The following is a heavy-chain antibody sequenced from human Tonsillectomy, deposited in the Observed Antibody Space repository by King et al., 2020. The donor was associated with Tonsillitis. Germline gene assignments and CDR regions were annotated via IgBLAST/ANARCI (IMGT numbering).Heavy chain of an antibody. CDR3: ARGRNWALDY. CDR2: IKPDGSQK. Sequence: VQLVESGGGLIQPGGSLRLACEASGFTYSSDWMGWARQAPGKGLGGVASIKPDGSQKYYVDSVKGRFTISRDNAKNSLYLEMNYLRAEETAVYYCARGRNWALDYWGQGTLVTVSS. J-gene: IGHJ4*02. CDR1: GFTYSSDW. D-gene: IGHD7-27*01. V-gene: IGHV3-7*01.